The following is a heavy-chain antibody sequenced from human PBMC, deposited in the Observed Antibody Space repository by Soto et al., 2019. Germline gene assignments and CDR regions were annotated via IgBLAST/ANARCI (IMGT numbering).Heavy chain of an antibody. J-gene: IGHJ3*02. CDR3: ARDHLGAYHAFDI. CDR2: IYHSGST. CDR1: GGSISSGGYS. D-gene: IGHD7-27*01. V-gene: IGHV4-30-2*01. Sequence: QLQLQESGSGLVKPSQTLSLTCAVSGGSISSGGYSWSWIRQPPGKGLEWIGYIYHSGSTYYNPSLKSRVTISVDRSKNQFSLKLSSVTAADTAVYYWARDHLGAYHAFDIWGQGTMVTVSS.